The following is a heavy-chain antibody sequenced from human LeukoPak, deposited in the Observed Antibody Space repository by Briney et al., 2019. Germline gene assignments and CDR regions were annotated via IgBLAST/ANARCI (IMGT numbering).Heavy chain of an antibody. Sequence: GGSLRLSCAASGFTFSSYAMHWVRQAPGKGLEWVSVISYDGSNKYYADSVKGRFTISRDNSKNTLYLQMNSLTAEDTAVYYCARDIGDLTFDYWGQGTLVTVSS. D-gene: IGHD3-16*01. CDR3: ARDIGDLTFDY. CDR2: ISYDGSNK. J-gene: IGHJ4*02. V-gene: IGHV3-30*04. CDR1: GFTFSSYA.